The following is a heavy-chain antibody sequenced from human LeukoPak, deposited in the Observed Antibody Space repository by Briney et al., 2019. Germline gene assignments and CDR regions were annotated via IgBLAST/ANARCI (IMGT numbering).Heavy chain of an antibody. J-gene: IGHJ5*02. CDR3: AREFDYEGVDP. CDR1: GGSISSGDHY. Sequence: SETLSLTCSISGGSISSGDHYWTWIRQPAGKELEWIGRIHTTGRTNYNPSLKSRVYIAGDTSKNQFSLELGSLTAADTAVYYCAREFDYEGVDPWGQGTLVTVSS. V-gene: IGHV4-61*02. CDR2: IHTTGRT. D-gene: IGHD4-17*01.